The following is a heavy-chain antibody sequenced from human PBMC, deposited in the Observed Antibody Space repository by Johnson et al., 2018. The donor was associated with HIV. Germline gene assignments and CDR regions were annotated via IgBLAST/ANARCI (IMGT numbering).Heavy chain of an antibody. CDR2: IKQDGSEK. D-gene: IGHD7-27*01. CDR1: GFTFSSYW. V-gene: IGHV3-7*05. Sequence: VQLVESGGGLVQPGGSLILSCAASGFTFSSYWMSWVHQAPGKGLEWVANIKQDGSEKYYVDSVKGRFTISRDNAKNSLYLQMNSLRAEDPAVDYCARAGVRLNWGDAFDIWGQGTMVTVSS. CDR3: ARAGVRLNWGDAFDI. J-gene: IGHJ3*02.